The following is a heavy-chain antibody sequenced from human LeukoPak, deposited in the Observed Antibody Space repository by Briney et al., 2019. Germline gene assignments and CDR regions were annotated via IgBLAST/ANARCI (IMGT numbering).Heavy chain of an antibody. D-gene: IGHD7-27*01. CDR1: GGTFSSSA. Sequence: ASVKVSCKASGGTFSSSAISWVRQAPGQGLEWMGRIIPILGIANYAQKFQGRVTITADKSTSTAYMELSSLRSEDTAVYYCARSPDWGSTVAYFDLWGRGTLVTVSS. CDR2: IIPILGIA. J-gene: IGHJ2*01. CDR3: ARSPDWGSTVAYFDL. V-gene: IGHV1-69*04.